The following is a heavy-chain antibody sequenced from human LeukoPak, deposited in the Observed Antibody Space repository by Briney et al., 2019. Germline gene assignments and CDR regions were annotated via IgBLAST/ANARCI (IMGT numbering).Heavy chain of an antibody. V-gene: IGHV3-23*01. D-gene: IGHD3-22*01. CDR1: GFTFSSYA. Sequence: PGGSLRLSCAASGFTFSSYAMSWVRQAPGKELEWVSAISGSGGSTYYADSVKGRFTISRDNSKNTLYLQMNSLRAEDAAVYYCAKGLYDSSGYYFPFDYWGQGTLVTVSS. CDR2: ISGSGGST. J-gene: IGHJ4*02. CDR3: AKGLYDSSGYYFPFDY.